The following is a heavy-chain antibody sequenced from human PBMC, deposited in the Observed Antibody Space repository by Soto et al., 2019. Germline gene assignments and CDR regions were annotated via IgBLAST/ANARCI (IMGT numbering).Heavy chain of an antibody. V-gene: IGHV2-26*01. D-gene: IGHD3-16*01. J-gene: IGHJ6*02. CDR2: IFSNDEK. CDR3: ARIHSITWGSYFYGMDV. Sequence: QVTLKESGPVLMKPSETLTLTCSVSGFSLSDTTMGVSWIRQPPRKALEWLAHIFSNDEKSYSTSLKTRLTISKDTSRSQVVLTMTNMDPVDTATYYCARIHSITWGSYFYGMDVWGQGTTVTVSS. CDR1: GFSLSDTTMG.